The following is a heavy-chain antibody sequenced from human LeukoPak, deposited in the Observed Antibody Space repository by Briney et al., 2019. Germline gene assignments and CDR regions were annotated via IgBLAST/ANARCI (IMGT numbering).Heavy chain of an antibody. Sequence: GGSLRLSCEASGFTLTSYSMNWVRQAPGKGLEWVSYISSSSSTIYYADSVKGRLTISRDNAKNSLYLQMNSLRAEDTAVYYCARESSAAAGNRFDCWGQGTLVTVSS. D-gene: IGHD6-13*01. J-gene: IGHJ4*02. CDR1: GFTLTSYS. CDR3: ARESSAAAGNRFDC. CDR2: ISSSSSTI. V-gene: IGHV3-48*01.